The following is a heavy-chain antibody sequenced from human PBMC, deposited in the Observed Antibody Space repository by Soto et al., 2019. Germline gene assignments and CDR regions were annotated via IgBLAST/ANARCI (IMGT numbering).Heavy chain of an antibody. CDR2: IYSGGST. J-gene: IGHJ3*02. D-gene: IGHD3-3*01. CDR3: ARDNPPRITIFGVVTRGAFDI. CDR1: GFTVSSNY. Sequence: EVQLVESGGGLVQPGGSLRLSCAASGFTVSSNYMSWVRQAPGKGLEWVSVIYSGGSTYYADSVKGRFTISRDNSKNSLYLKMNSLRAEDTAVYYCARDNPPRITIFGVVTRGAFDIWGQGTMVTVSS. V-gene: IGHV3-66*01.